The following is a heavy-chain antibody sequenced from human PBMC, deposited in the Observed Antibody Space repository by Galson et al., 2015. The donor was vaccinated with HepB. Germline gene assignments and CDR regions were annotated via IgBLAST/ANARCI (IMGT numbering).Heavy chain of an antibody. CDR2: INTNTGTP. CDR1: GYTFTTYA. V-gene: IGHV7-4-1*02. J-gene: IGHJ4*02. D-gene: IGHD2-2*01. CDR3: ASSYCTSTICYFGNFDY. Sequence: SVKVSCKASGYTFTTYAMNWVRQAPGQGLEWMGWINTNTGTPTYAQGFTGRFVFSLDTSVSTAYLQISSLKAEDTAMYYCASSYCTSTICYFGNFDYWGQGTLVTVSS.